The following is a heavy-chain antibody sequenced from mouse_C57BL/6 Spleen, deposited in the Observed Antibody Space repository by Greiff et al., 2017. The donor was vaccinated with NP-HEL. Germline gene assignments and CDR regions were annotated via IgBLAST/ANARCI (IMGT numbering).Heavy chain of an antibody. D-gene: IGHD4-1*01. J-gene: IGHJ4*01. V-gene: IGHV1-82*01. CDR3: ARITGAYYAMDY. Sequence: VQLQQSGPELVKPGASVKISCKASGYAFSSSWMNWVKQRPGKGLEWIGRIYPGDGDTNYNGKFKGKATLTADKSSSTAYMQLSSLTSEDSAVYFCARITGAYYAMDYWGQGTSVTVSS. CDR2: IYPGDGDT. CDR1: GYAFSSSW.